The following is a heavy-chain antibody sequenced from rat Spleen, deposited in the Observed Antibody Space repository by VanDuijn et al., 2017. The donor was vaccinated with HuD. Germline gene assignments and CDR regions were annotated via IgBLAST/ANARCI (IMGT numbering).Heavy chain of an antibody. CDR1: GFTFNNYW. CDR3: TRDPGVAGYGYFDY. CDR2: ITNTGGST. J-gene: IGHJ1*01. V-gene: IGHV5-31*01. D-gene: IGHD1-4*01. Sequence: EVQLVESGGGLVQPGRSLKLSCVASGFTFNNYWMTWIRQAPGKGLEWVASITNTGGSTYYPDSVKGRFTISRDNAKSTIYLQMNSLRSEDTANYYCTRDPGVAGYGYFDYWGPGTMVTVSS.